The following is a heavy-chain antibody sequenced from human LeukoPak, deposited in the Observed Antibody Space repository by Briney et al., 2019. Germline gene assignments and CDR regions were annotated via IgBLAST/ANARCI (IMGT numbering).Heavy chain of an antibody. Sequence: GGSLRLSCAASGFTFDDYGMSWVRQAPGKGLEWVSGINWNGGSTGYADSVKGRFTISRDNAKNSLYLQMNSLRAEDTALYYCARYRYGDYENNWFDPWGQGTLVTVSS. V-gene: IGHV3-20*04. CDR3: ARYRYGDYENNWFDP. CDR2: INWNGGST. CDR1: GFTFDDYG. D-gene: IGHD4-17*01. J-gene: IGHJ5*02.